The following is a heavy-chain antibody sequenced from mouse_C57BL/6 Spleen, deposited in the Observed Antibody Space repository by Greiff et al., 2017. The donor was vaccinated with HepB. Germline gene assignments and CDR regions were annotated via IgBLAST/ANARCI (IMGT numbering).Heavy chain of an antibody. V-gene: IGHV1-55*01. CDR1: GYTFTSYW. J-gene: IGHJ1*03. CDR2: IYPGSGST. Sequence: QVQLKQPGAELVKPGASVKMSCKASGYTFTSYWITWVKQRPGQGLEWIGDIYPGSGSTNYNEKFKSKATLTVDTSSSTAYMQLSSLTSEDSAVYYCARRQLRPGWYFDVWGTGTTVTVSS. D-gene: IGHD1-1*01. CDR3: ARRQLRPGWYFDV.